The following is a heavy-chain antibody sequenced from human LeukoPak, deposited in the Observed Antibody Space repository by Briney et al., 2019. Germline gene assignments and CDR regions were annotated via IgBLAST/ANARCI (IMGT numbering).Heavy chain of an antibody. V-gene: IGHV3-23*01. Sequence: GGSLRLSCAASGFTFSSYSMNWVRQAPGKGLEWVSAISGSGGSTYYADSVKGRFTISRDNSKNTLYLQMNSLRAEDTAVYYCAKLVPGTPRSSTSCCWDYWGQGTLVTVSS. CDR3: AKLVPGTPRSSTSCCWDY. CDR1: GFTFSSYS. J-gene: IGHJ4*02. D-gene: IGHD2-2*01. CDR2: ISGSGGST.